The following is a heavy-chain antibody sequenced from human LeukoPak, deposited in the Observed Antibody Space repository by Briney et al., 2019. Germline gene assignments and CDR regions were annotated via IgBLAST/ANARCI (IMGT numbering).Heavy chain of an antibody. CDR1: GYTFTSYY. D-gene: IGHD3-22*01. CDR2: INPTGGAT. V-gene: IGHV1-46*01. J-gene: IGHJ5*02. CDR3: ARDPYYDSSGSILNWFDP. Sequence: ASVKVSCKASGYTFTSYYIHWVRQAPGQGLEWMGIINPTGGATRYAQKFQGRVTMTRDTSTSTVYMELSSLRSEDTAVYYCARDPYYDSSGSILNWFDPWGQGTLVTVSS.